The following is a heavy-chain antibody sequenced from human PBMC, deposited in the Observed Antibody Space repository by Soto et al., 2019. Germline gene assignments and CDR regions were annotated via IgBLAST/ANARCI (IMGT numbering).Heavy chain of an antibody. J-gene: IGHJ4*02. V-gene: IGHV3-33*01. CDR2: IWYDGSNK. CDR3: ARDPQIAVAGTRRLGGAGDY. CDR1: GFTFSSYG. Sequence: GGSLRLSCAASGFTFSSYGMHWVRQAPGKGLEWVAVIWYDGSNKYYADSVKGRFTISRDNSKNTLYLQMNSLRAEDTAVYYCARDPQIAVAGTRRLGGAGDYWGQGTLVTVSS. D-gene: IGHD6-19*01.